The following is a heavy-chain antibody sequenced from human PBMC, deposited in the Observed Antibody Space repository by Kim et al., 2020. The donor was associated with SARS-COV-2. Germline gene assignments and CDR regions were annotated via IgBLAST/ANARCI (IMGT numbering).Heavy chain of an antibody. D-gene: IGHD4-17*01. Sequence: SETLSLTCTVSGGSISSGGYYWSWIRQHPGKGLEWIGYIYYSGSTYYNPSLKSRVTISVDTSKNQFSLKLSSVTAADTAVYYCARGGYGDYGFDPWGQGTLVTVSS. V-gene: IGHV4-31*03. CDR1: GGSISSGGYY. J-gene: IGHJ5*02. CDR2: IYYSGST. CDR3: ARGGYGDYGFDP.